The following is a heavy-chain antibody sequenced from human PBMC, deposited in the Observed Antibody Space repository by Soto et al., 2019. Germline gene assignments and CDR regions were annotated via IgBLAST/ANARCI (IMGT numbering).Heavy chain of an antibody. D-gene: IGHD2-15*01. CDR3: ARDRLVVSLGYYYYGMDV. J-gene: IGHJ6*02. Sequence: ASVKVSCKASGYTFTSYDINWVRQATGQGLEWMGWMSPNSGATGYAQKFQGRVTMTRDTSISTAYMELSSLRSEDTAIYYCARDRLVVSLGYYYYGMDVRGQGTTVTVSS. V-gene: IGHV1-8*01. CDR1: GYTFTSYD. CDR2: MSPNSGAT.